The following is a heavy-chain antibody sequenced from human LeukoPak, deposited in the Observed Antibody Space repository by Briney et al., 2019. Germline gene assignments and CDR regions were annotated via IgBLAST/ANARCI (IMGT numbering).Heavy chain of an antibody. V-gene: IGHV4-59*01. CDR2: IYYGGST. CDR3: ARGHTILDGYSYETRTFDY. CDR1: GGSISSYY. Sequence: PSETLSLTCTVSGGSISSYYWSWIRQSPGKGLEWIGYIYYGGSTNYNPSLKSRVTISVDTSKNQLSLKLSSVTAADTAVYYCARGHTILDGYSYETRTFDYWGQGTLVTVSS. J-gene: IGHJ4*02. D-gene: IGHD5-24*01.